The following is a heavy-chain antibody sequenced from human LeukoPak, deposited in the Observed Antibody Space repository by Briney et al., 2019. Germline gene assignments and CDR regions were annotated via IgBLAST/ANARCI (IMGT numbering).Heavy chain of an antibody. CDR3: ARDRGALRFLEWLFNYYYYMDV. V-gene: IGHV4-4*07. CDR1: GGSISSYY. J-gene: IGHJ6*03. D-gene: IGHD3-3*01. Sequence: SETLSLTCTVSGGSISSYYWSWIRQPARKGLEWIGRIYTSGSTNYNPSLKSRVTMSVDTSKNQFSLKLSSVTAADTAVYYCARDRGALRFLEWLFNYYYYMDVWGKGTTVTVSS. CDR2: IYTSGST.